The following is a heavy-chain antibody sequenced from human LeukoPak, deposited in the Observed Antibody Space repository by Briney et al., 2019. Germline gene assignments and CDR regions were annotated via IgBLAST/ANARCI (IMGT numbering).Heavy chain of an antibody. CDR3: SRDGTYYFDY. CDR1: GYTFTSYY. Sequence: ASVKVSCKASGYTFTSYYMHWVRQAPGQGLEWMGIINPSGGGTNYAQKFQGRVTMTRDTSTSTVYMDLSSLRSEDTAVYDCSRDGTYYFDYWGQGTLVTVSS. V-gene: IGHV1-46*01. J-gene: IGHJ4*02. CDR2: INPSGGGT.